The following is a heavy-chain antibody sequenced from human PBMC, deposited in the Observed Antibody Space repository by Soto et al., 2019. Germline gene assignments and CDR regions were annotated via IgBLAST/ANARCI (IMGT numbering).Heavy chain of an antibody. D-gene: IGHD3-3*01. V-gene: IGHV3-30-3*01. Sequence: GGSLRLSCAASGFTFSSYAMHWVRQAPGKGLEWVAVISYDGSNKYYADSVKGRFTISRDNSKNTLYLQMNSLRAEDTAVYYCARDGFWNNDYYYYGMDVWGQGTTVTVS. CDR1: GFTFSSYA. CDR3: ARDGFWNNDYYYYGMDV. CDR2: ISYDGSNK. J-gene: IGHJ6*02.